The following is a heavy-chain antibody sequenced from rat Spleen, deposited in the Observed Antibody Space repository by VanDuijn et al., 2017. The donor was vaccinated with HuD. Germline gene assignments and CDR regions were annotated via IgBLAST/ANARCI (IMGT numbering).Heavy chain of an antibody. CDR1: GFTFSDYT. V-gene: IGHV5-7*01. Sequence: EVQLVESGGGLVQPGGSLKLSCAVSGFTFSDYTMAWVRQAPKKGLEWVAAIIYDGSRTYYRDSVKGRFTISRDNAKGTLYLQMDSLGSEDTATYYCARRHYGYTDYFDYWGQGVMVTVSS. CDR2: IIYDGSRT. J-gene: IGHJ2*01. D-gene: IGHD1-11*01. CDR3: ARRHYGYTDYFDY.